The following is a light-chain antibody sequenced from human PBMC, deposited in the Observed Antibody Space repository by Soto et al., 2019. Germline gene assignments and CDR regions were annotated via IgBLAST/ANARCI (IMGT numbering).Light chain of an antibody. V-gene: IGKV1-5*03. Sequence: DIQMTQSPSTLSGSVGDRVTITCRASQTISSWLAWYQQKPGKAPKLLIYKASTLKSGVPSRFSGSGSGTDFTLTIISLQPEDFATYYCQQSYSTPRTFGGGTKVDIK. J-gene: IGKJ4*01. CDR1: QTISSW. CDR2: KAS. CDR3: QQSYSTPRT.